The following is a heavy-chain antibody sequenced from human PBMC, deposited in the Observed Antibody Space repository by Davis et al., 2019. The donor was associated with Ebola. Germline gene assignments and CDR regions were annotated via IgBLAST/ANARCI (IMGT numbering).Heavy chain of an antibody. D-gene: IGHD3-22*01. CDR1: GFTFGYYS. J-gene: IGHJ4*02. V-gene: IGHV3-49*02. Sequence: GESLKISCSASGFTFGYYSMSWVRQAPGKGLEWLGFVRSNAYGMTTDYAASVEGRFTISRDDSKSIAYLQMSSLKIEDTALYYCARDDSPDPYWGQGTLVTVSS. CDR2: VRSNAYGMTT. CDR3: ARDDSPDPY.